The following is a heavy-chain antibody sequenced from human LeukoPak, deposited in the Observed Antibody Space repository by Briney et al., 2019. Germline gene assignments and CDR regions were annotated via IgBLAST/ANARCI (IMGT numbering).Heavy chain of an antibody. V-gene: IGHV3-21*01. CDR3: ARDHGGDCIWGSYRSRWFDP. CDR2: ISSSSSYI. D-gene: IGHD3-16*02. Sequence: PGGSLRLSCAASGFTFSSYSMNWVRQAPGKGLEWVSSISSSSSYIYYADSVKGRFTISRDNAKNSLYLQMNSLRAEDTAVYYCARDHGGDCIWGSYRSRWFDPWGQGTLVTVSS. J-gene: IGHJ5*02. CDR1: GFTFSSYS.